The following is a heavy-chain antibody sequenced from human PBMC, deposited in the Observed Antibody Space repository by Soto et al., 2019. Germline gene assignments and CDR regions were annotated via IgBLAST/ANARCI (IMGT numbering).Heavy chain of an antibody. D-gene: IGHD6-13*01. CDR1: GFTFSSYA. Sequence: EVQLLESGGGLVQPGGSLRLSCAASGFTFSSYAMSWVRQAPGRGPEWVSAVSGSGDRTHYADSVKGRFTISRDNSKNTLYLQMNSLRAEDTAIYYCAKGQGSAGDTALDYWGQGTLVTVSS. J-gene: IGHJ4*02. V-gene: IGHV3-23*01. CDR3: AKGQGSAGDTALDY. CDR2: VSGSGDRT.